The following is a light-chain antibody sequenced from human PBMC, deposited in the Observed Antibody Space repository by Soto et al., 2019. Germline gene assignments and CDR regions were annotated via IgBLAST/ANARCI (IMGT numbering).Light chain of an antibody. Sequence: AIQLTQSPSSLSASVGDRVTITCRASQGISSALAWYQQKPGKAPKVLIYDASSLQSGVPSRFSGSGSGTEFTLTISSLQPEDFAIYYCQQYNSYSPWTFGQGTKVDIK. CDR3: QQYNSYSPWT. J-gene: IGKJ1*01. CDR1: QGISSA. CDR2: DAS. V-gene: IGKV1-13*02.